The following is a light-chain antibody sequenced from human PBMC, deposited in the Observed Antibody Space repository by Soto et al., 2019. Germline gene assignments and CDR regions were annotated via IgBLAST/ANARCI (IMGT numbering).Light chain of an antibody. CDR1: QSLVRSDGKTY. V-gene: IGKV2D-29*01. Sequence: DIVMTQTPVSLSVTHGQPASISCKSSQSLVRSDGKTYLYWYLQKAGQAPQLLINEVYNRFTGVPDRFSCSESGTDFTLKISRVAAEDVGVYYFMHSVQLPRKFGQGTKLEIK. CDR3: MHSVQLPRK. CDR2: EVY. J-gene: IGKJ2*01.